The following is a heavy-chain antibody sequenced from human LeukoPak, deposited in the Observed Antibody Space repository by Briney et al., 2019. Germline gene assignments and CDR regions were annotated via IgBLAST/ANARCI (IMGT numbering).Heavy chain of an antibody. CDR3: ARDRDYGGNSYNWFDP. D-gene: IGHD4-23*01. J-gene: IGHJ5*02. V-gene: IGHV3-30*04. Sequence: PGGSLRLSCAASGFTFSSYAMHWVRQAPGKGLEWVAVISYDGSNKYYADSVKGRFTISRDNSKNTLYLQMNSLRSEDTAVYYCARDRDYGGNSYNWFDPWGQGTLVTVSS. CDR1: GFTFSSYA. CDR2: ISYDGSNK.